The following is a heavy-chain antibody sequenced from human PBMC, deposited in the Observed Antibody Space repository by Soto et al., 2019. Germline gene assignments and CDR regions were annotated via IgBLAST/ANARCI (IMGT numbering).Heavy chain of an antibody. V-gene: IGHV1-46*01. CDR1: GYTFTSYY. D-gene: IGHD2-2*02. J-gene: IGHJ3*02. CDR2: INPSGGST. CDR3: ARGGCSSTSCYKTPRGGAFDI. Sequence: QVQLVQSGAEVKKPGASVKVSCKASGYTFTSYYMHWVRQAPGQGLEWMGIINPSGGSTSYAQKFQGRVTMTRDTSTSTVYMELSSLRSEDTAVYYCARGGCSSTSCYKTPRGGAFDIWGQGTMVTVSS.